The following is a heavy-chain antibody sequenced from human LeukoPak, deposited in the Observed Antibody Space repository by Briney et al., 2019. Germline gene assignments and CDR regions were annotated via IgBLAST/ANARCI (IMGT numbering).Heavy chain of an antibody. D-gene: IGHD6-19*01. CDR2: ISSSGSTI. J-gene: IGHJ4*02. CDR3: ARGRVSSGWYPYYFDY. Sequence: GGSLRLSCAASGFTFSDYYMSWIRQAPGKGLERVSYISSSGSTIYYADSVKGRFTISRDNAKNSLYLQMNSLRAEDTAVYYCARGRVSSGWYPYYFDYWGQGTLVTVSS. V-gene: IGHV3-11*04. CDR1: GFTFSDYY.